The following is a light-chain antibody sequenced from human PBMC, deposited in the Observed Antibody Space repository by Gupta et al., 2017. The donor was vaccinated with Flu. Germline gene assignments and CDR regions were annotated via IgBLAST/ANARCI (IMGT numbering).Light chain of an antibody. CDR1: QSVSSSY. Sequence: LFPHSPGTLALSPGERATLSCRASQSVSSSYLAWYQQKPGQAPRRLIYGASSRATGIPDRFSGSGSGTDFTLTINRLEPEDFAVYYCKLYGNSPFTFGPGTKVDIK. CDR2: GAS. CDR3: KLYGNSPFT. V-gene: IGKV3-20*01. J-gene: IGKJ3*01.